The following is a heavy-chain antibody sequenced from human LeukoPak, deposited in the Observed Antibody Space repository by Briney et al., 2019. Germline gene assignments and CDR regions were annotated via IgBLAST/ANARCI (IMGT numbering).Heavy chain of an antibody. J-gene: IGHJ4*02. CDR1: GFTFSSYW. D-gene: IGHD2-15*01. Sequence: PGGSLRLSCAASGFTFSSYWMHWVRQAPGKGLVWVSRINSDGSSTSYADSVKGRFTISRDNSKNTLDLQMNRLRPEDAAVYYCAKAPVTTCRGAFCYPFDYWGLGTLVTVSS. CDR2: INSDGSST. V-gene: IGHV3-74*01. CDR3: AKAPVTTCRGAFCYPFDY.